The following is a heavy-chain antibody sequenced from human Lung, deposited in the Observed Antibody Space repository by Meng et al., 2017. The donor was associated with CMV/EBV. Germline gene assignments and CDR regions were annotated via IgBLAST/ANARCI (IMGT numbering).Heavy chain of an antibody. CDR2: IYPGDSDS. Sequence: GEXXKISCKASGYRFTNYWISWVRQMPGKGLEWMGIIYPGDSDSRYSPSFQGQVTISADKSITTAYLQWSSRRASDTAIYYCAKLNGDIAAHYWGQGTLVTVSS. V-gene: IGHV5-51*01. J-gene: IGHJ4*02. CDR1: GYRFTNYW. CDR3: AKLNGDIAAHY. D-gene: IGHD2-15*01.